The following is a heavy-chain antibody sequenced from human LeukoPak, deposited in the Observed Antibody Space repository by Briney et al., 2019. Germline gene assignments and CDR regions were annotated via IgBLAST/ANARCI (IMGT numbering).Heavy chain of an antibody. Sequence: SVKVSCKASGGTFSKYTISWVRQAPGQGLEWMGGIIPIFGTANYAQKFQGRVTITADESTSTAYMELSSLRSEDTAVYYCATIIAAAGTGWFDPWGQGTLVTVSS. V-gene: IGHV1-69*13. J-gene: IGHJ5*02. CDR2: IIPIFGTA. D-gene: IGHD6-13*01. CDR3: ATIIAAAGTGWFDP. CDR1: GGTFSKYT.